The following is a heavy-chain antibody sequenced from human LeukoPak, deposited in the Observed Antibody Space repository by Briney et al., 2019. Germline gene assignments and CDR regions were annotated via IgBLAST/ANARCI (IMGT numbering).Heavy chain of an antibody. Sequence: PGGSLRLXCAASGFTLSSYAMSWVRQAPGKGLEWVSTIDVTTGGSYYADSVKGRFTISRDTFQNTLYLQLNSLRVDDTAVYYCAKVNYYQPYFWGQGTLVTVSS. CDR2: IDVTTGGS. CDR3: AKVNYYQPYF. CDR1: GFTLSSYA. D-gene: IGHD2-2*01. J-gene: IGHJ4*02. V-gene: IGHV3-23*01.